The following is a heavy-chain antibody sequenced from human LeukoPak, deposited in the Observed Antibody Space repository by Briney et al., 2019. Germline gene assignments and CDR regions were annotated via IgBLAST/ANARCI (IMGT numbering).Heavy chain of an antibody. Sequence: SVKVSCKASGGTFNTYAISWVRQAPGQGLEWMGRFIPIFGTANYAQKFQGRVSITTDESTSTAYMQLSSLRSEDTAVYYCAAYYYYDSSGYYYFDYWGQGTLVTVSS. V-gene: IGHV1-69*05. CDR1: GGTFNTYA. J-gene: IGHJ4*02. CDR3: AAYYYYDSSGYYYFDY. D-gene: IGHD3-22*01. CDR2: FIPIFGTA.